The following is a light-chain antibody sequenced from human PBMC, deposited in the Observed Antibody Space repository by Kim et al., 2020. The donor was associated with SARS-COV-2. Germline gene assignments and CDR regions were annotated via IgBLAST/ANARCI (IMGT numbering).Light chain of an antibody. CDR1: SIGRES. CDR3: QVWHSASDQYV. J-gene: IGLJ1*01. CDR2: YNS. Sequence: PGETASIDCGGDSIGRESVHWYQQRPGQAPVLIIYYNSDRPSGISERFSGSNFGNTATLTIRRVEAGDEADYFCQVWHSASDQYVFGTGTKVTVL. V-gene: IGLV3-21*04.